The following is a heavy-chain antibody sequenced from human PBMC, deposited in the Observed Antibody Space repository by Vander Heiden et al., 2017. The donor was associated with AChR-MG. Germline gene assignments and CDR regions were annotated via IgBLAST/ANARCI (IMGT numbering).Heavy chain of an antibody. J-gene: IGHJ4*02. D-gene: IGHD3-10*01. CDR2: IYDSGRT. CDR1: GGSISTTTYY. CDR3: ARHVGSGRRATDY. V-gene: IGHV4-39*01. Sequence: QPQLQESGPGLVTPSETLSPTCTVSGGSISTTTYYWGWSRQPPGKGLEGIGSIYDSGRTYDNPSLKSRVTISVDTSKNQFSLKLSSVTAADTAVYYCARHVGSGRRATDYWGQGTLVTVSS.